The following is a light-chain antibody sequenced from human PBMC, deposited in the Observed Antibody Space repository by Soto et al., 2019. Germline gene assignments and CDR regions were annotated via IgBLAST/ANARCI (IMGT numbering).Light chain of an antibody. Sequence: HSVLTQPPSVSAAPGQKVTISCSGSSSNIGGNAVSWYQQLPGTAPKLLIYDDNKRPSGIPDRFSGSKSGTSATLGITGFQTGDEADYYCGSWDSSLSAYVFGTETKVTV. V-gene: IGLV1-51*01. J-gene: IGLJ1*01. CDR2: DDN. CDR3: GSWDSSLSAYV. CDR1: SSNIGGNA.